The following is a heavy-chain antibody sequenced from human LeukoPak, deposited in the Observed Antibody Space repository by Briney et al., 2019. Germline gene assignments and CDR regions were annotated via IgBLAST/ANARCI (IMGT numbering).Heavy chain of an antibody. Sequence: GGSLSLSCAASGHTFSRYSTNWARHAPGKGLEWVSSNSNSSSYINYADSEKRRYTITRDNDKNSLYLQMNSRRAEDTAVYYCARAPTVLECYWGQGNLVNVSS. CDR3: ARAPTVLECY. J-gene: IGHJ4*02. CDR1: GHTFSRYS. V-gene: IGHV3-21*01. D-gene: IGHD3-3*02. CDR2: NSNSSSYI.